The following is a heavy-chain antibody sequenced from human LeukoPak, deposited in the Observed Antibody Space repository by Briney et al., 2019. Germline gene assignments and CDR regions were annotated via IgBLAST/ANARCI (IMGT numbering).Heavy chain of an antibody. CDR3: AKDLLLLWFGGNYYYYYYGMDV. CDR2: ISYDGSNK. V-gene: IGHV3-30*18. Sequence: PGRSLRLSCAASGFTFSSYGMHWVRQAPGKGLEWVAVISYDGSNKYYADSVKGRFTISRDNSKNTLYLQMNSLRAEDTAVYYCAKDLLLLWFGGNYYYYYYGMDVWGKGTTVTVSS. D-gene: IGHD3-10*01. CDR1: GFTFSSYG. J-gene: IGHJ6*04.